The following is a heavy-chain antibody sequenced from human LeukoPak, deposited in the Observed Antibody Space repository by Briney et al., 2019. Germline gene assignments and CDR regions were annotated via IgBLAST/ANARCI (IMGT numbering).Heavy chain of an antibody. CDR2: ICYSGST. D-gene: IGHD6-13*01. CDR1: GGSISTYY. J-gene: IGHJ4*02. CDR3: ARRHSSSWFFDY. V-gene: IGHV4-59*01. Sequence: SETLSLTCTVSGGSISTYYWSWIRQPPGKGLDWIGYICYSGSTNYNPSLKSRVTISVDTSKNQFSLKLSSVTAADTAVYYCARRHSSSWFFDYWGQGTLVTVSS.